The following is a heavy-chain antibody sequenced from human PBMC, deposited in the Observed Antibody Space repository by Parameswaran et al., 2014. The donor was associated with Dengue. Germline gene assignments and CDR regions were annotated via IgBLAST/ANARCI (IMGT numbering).Heavy chain of an antibody. Sequence: WIRSPQEGLEWVAVISYDGSNKYYADSVKGRFTISRDNSKNTLYLQMNSLRAEDTAVYYCAKGTGYSSGWYMGDYFDYWGQGTLVTVSS. J-gene: IGHJ4*02. V-gene: IGHV3-30*18. D-gene: IGHD6-19*01. CDR3: AKGTGYSSGWYMGDYFDY. CDR2: ISYDGSNK.